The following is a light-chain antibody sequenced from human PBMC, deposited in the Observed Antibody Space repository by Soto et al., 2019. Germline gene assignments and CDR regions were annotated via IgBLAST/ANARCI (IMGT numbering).Light chain of an antibody. CDR2: ASS. CDR1: QDILSW. J-gene: IGKJ3*01. CDR3: QQANTFPIT. Sequence: DIQMTQSPSSVSASVGDTVTITWRASQDILSWLAWYQQKPREAPRLLIYASSNLQSGVPSRFSGSLSGTDFTITISSLQPEDFATYYCQQANTFPITFGPGTRLDIK. V-gene: IGKV1-12*01.